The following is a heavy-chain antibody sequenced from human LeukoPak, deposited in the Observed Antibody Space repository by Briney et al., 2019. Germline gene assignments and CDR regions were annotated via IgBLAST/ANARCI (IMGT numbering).Heavy chain of an antibody. V-gene: IGHV1-3*01. D-gene: IGHD3-10*01. CDR1: GYTFTSYA. Sequence: ASVKVSCKASGYTFTSYAMHWVRQAPGQRREWMGWINAGNGNTKYSQKFQGRVTITRDTSASTAYMELSSLRSEDTAVYYCARSYYGSGPWFDPWGQGTLVTVSS. CDR2: INAGNGNT. J-gene: IGHJ5*02. CDR3: ARSYYGSGPWFDP.